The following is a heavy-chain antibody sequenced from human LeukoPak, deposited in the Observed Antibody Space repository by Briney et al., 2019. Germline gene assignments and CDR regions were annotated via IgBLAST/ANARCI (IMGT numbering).Heavy chain of an antibody. V-gene: IGHV3-7*01. D-gene: IGHD4-17*01. CDR3: ATDVDYGDSSF. CDR1: GFTFSKYW. Sequence: GGSLRLSCVASGFTFSKYWVNWVRQAPGKGLEWVANIKEDESEKSYVDSVKGRFTISRDNAKNSLYLQMNNVRAEDTAVYYCATDVDYGDSSFWGQGTLVIVSS. J-gene: IGHJ4*02. CDR2: IKEDESEK.